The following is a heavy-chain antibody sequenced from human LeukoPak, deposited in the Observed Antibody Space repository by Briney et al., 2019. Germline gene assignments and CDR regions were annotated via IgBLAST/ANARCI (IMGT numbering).Heavy chain of an antibody. Sequence: GGSLRLSCAASGFTFSNAWMSWVRQAPGKGLECVGCIKSKTDGGTTDYAAPVKGRFTISRDDSKNTLYLQMNSLKTEDTAVYYCTTLRWPVIDYWGQGTLVTVSS. D-gene: IGHD4-23*01. CDR2: IKSKTDGGTT. CDR1: GFTFSNAW. CDR3: TTLRWPVIDY. J-gene: IGHJ4*02. V-gene: IGHV3-15*01.